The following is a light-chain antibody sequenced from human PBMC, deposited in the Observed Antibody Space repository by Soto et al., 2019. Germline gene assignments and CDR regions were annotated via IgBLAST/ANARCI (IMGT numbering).Light chain of an antibody. Sequence: SYELTQPPSVSVAPGKTARITCGGNNIGSKSVHGYQQKPGQAPVLVIYYDSDRPSGIPERFSGSNSGNTATLTISRVEAGDEDDYYCQVWDSSSEHVVVGGGTKLTVL. CDR1: NIGSKS. J-gene: IGLJ2*01. CDR3: QVWDSSSEHVV. CDR2: YDS. V-gene: IGLV3-21*04.